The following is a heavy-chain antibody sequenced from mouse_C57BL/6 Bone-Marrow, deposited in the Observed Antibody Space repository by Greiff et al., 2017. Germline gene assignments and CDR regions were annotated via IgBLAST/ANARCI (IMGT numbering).Heavy chain of an antibody. V-gene: IGHV1-82*01. CDR2: IYPGDGDT. D-gene: IGHD1-1*01. CDR1: GYAFSSSW. Sequence: QVQLQQSGPELVKPGASVKISCKASGYAFSSSWMNWVKQRPGKGLEWIGRIYPGDGDTNYNGKFKGKATLTADKSSSTAYMQLSSLTSEDSAVYFCARYGKGYWGQGTTRTVSS. J-gene: IGHJ2*01. CDR3: ARYGKGY.